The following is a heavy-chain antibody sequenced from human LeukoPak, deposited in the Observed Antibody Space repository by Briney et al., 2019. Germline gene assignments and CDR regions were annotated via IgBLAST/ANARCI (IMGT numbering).Heavy chain of an antibody. V-gene: IGHV3-23*01. Sequence: PGGSLRLSCAASGFTFSSYAMSWVRQAPGKGLEWVSAISGSGGSTYYADSVKGRFTISRDNSKNTLYLQMNSLRAEDTAVYYCAKDMELSGYYYGMDVWGQGTTVTVSS. CDR1: GFTFSSYA. CDR3: AKDMELSGYYYGMDV. J-gene: IGHJ6*02. D-gene: IGHD3-10*01. CDR2: ISGSGGST.